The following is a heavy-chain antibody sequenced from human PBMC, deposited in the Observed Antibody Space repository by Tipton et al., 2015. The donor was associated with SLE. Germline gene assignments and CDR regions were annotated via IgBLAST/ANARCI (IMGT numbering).Heavy chain of an antibody. D-gene: IGHD3-22*01. J-gene: IGHJ3*01. V-gene: IGHV3-21*01. CDR1: GFTFSSYS. Sequence: SLRLSCAASGFTFSSYSMNWVRQAPGKGLEWVSSISSSSSYIYYADSVKGRITISRDNAKNSLYLQMNSLRAEDTAVYYCATVDYFDSGDAFDFWGHGSMVTVSS. CDR2: ISSSSSYI. CDR3: ATVDYFDSGDAFDF.